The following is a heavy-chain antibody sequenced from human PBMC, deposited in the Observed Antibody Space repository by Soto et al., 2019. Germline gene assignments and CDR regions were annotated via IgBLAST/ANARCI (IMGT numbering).Heavy chain of an antibody. CDR3: ARDAYNPDSSSRGGYYYYDMDV. J-gene: IGHJ6*02. CDR2: IYYTGTT. CDR1: GGSISSGANY. D-gene: IGHD6-6*01. V-gene: IGHV4-31*03. Sequence: PSETLSLTCTVSGGSISSGANYWSWIRQHPGKGLEWIGYIYYTGTTYYSPSLKSRLTIPLDTSKNQFSLRLTSVTAADTAVYYCARDAYNPDSSSRGGYYYYDMDVWGQGTTVTVSS.